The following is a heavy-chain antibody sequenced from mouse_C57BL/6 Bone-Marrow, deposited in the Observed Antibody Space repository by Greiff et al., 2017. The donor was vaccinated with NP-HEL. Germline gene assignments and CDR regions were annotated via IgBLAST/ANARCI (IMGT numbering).Heavy chain of an antibody. D-gene: IGHD2-3*01. V-gene: IGHV2-2*01. Sequence: VKLMESGPGLVQPSQSLSITCTVSGFSLTSYGVHWVRQSPGKGLEWLGVIWSGGSTDYNAAFISRLSISKDNSKSQVFFKMNSLQADDTAIYYCARNNYDGISYYFDYWGQGTTLTVSS. J-gene: IGHJ2*01. CDR3: ARNNYDGISYYFDY. CDR2: IWSGGST. CDR1: GFSLTSYG.